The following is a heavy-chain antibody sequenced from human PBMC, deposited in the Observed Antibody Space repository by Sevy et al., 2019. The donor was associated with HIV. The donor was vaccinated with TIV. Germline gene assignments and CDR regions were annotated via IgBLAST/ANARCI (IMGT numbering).Heavy chain of an antibody. V-gene: IGHV3-66*01. Sequence: GGYLRLSCAASGFTVNSNYMTWVRQAPGKGLEGVSVIHSDDTTYHADSMKDRFTISRDIFKNTLYLHMSGLRAEDTAVYYCARGKSGYGYALNYWGHGTLVTVSS. CDR3: ARGKSGYGYALNY. J-gene: IGHJ4*01. CDR2: IHSDDTT. D-gene: IGHD5-18*01. CDR1: GFTVNSNY.